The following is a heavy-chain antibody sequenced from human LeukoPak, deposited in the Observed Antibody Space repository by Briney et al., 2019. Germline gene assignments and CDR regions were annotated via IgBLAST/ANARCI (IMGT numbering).Heavy chain of an antibody. CDR1: GFTFSSYS. D-gene: IGHD6-19*01. Sequence: GGSLRLSCAASGFTFSSYSMNWVRQAPGKGLEWVSSISSSSSYIYYADSVKGRFTISRDNAKNSLYLQMNSLRAEDTAVYYCARDMRQEAGHDYWGQGTLVTVSS. CDR2: ISSSSSYI. V-gene: IGHV3-21*01. CDR3: ARDMRQEAGHDY. J-gene: IGHJ4*02.